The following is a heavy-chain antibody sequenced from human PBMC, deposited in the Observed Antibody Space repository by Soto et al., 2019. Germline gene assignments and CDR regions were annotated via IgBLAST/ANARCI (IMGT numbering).Heavy chain of an antibody. Sequence: HPGGSLRLSCAASGFTFSNYALHWVRQAPGKGLEWVAVISDDGSNKYYADSVKGRFTISRDNSKNTLYLQMNSLRAEDTAVYYCARFYYDSSGYLPSPYYYYYGMDVWGQGTTVTVSS. CDR3: ARFYYDSSGYLPSPYYYYYGMDV. CDR2: ISDDGSNK. D-gene: IGHD3-22*01. V-gene: IGHV3-30-3*01. J-gene: IGHJ6*02. CDR1: GFTFSNYA.